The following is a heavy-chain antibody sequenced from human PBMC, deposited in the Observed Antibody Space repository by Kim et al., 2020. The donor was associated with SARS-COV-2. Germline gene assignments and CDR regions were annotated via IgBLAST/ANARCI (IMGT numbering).Heavy chain of an antibody. CDR3: ARHDYDFVNGYLNYGMDV. D-gene: IGHD3-3*01. CDR1: GDPISGSSYH. J-gene: IGHJ6*02. CDR2: IYQSGRT. V-gene: IGHV4-39*01. Sequence: TLSLTCTVFGDPISGSSYHWGWIRQSPGKGLEWIGSIYQSGRTYYNPSLKSRVIISVDRPKNEFSLKLSSVTATDTAVYYCARHDYDFVNGYLNYGMDVWGQGTTVTVSS.